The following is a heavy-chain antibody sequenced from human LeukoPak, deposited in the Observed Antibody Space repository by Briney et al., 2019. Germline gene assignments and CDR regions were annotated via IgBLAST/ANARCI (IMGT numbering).Heavy chain of an antibody. CDR3: AAERSGELMAY. V-gene: IGHV1-24*01. CDR1: GYTLTELS. D-gene: IGHD3-3*01. J-gene: IGHJ4*02. CDR2: FDRGDGAT. Sequence: ASVKVSCKVSGYTLTELSVYWVRQAPGKGLVWMGGFDRGDGATLYAQRFQGRVSVTEDTSTDTAYMELSSLTSDDMAVYFCAAERSGELMAYWGQGTLVTVSS.